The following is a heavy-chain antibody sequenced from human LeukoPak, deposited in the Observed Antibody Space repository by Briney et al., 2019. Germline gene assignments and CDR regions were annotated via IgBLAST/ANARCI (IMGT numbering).Heavy chain of an antibody. CDR1: GFTFSSYA. V-gene: IGHV3-23*01. J-gene: IGHJ4*02. Sequence: GGSLRLSCAASGFTFSSYAMSWVRQAPGKGLEWVLVISGSGASTYCADSVKGRFTISRDNSKSTLCLQMNSLRAEDTAVYYCAKQLGYCSDGSCYFPYWGQGTLVTVSS. D-gene: IGHD2-15*01. CDR2: ISGSGAST. CDR3: AKQLGYCSDGSCYFPY.